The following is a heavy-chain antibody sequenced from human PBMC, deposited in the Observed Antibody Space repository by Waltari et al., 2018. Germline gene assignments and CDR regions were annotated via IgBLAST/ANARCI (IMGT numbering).Heavy chain of an antibody. CDR1: GYRFTSYW. J-gene: IGHJ1*01. CDR3: ARHYVTVAGTGYFQQ. D-gene: IGHD6-19*01. Sequence: EVQLVQSGAEVKKPGESLRISCKGSGYRFTSYWISWVRQMPGKGLEWMGRINPSDSYSNFSPSFQCHVTISADKSISTAYLQLSSLKASDTAMYYCARHYVTVAGTGYFQQWGQGTLVTVSS. CDR2: INPSDSYS. V-gene: IGHV5-10-1*03.